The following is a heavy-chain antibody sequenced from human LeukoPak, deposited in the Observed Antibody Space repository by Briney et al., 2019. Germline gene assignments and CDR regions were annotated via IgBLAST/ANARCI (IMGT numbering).Heavy chain of an antibody. J-gene: IGHJ4*02. Sequence: ASVNVSRKPSVYSFTHYYVYWVRLAPPQALEWMGLVNPNSGGTNYAQKFRGRVTMTRDTSNSTAYTELSSLRLDDTAVHFCARVPGGVAAELDSWGQGTLVIVSS. CDR1: VYSFTHYY. D-gene: IGHD2-2*01. CDR3: ARVPGGVAAELDS. V-gene: IGHV1-2*02. CDR2: VNPNSGGT.